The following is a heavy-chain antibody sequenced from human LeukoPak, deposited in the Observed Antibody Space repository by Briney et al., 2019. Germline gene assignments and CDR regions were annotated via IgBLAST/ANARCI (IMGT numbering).Heavy chain of an antibody. J-gene: IGHJ4*02. CDR3: ARIYYDILTGYVTFDY. D-gene: IGHD3-9*01. Sequence: SQTLSLTCTVSGGSISSGGYYWSWLRQHPGKGLEWMGYIYYSGSTYYNPSLKSRVTISVDTSKNQFSLKLSSVTAADTAVYYCARIYYDILTGYVTFDYWGQGTLVTVSS. CDR1: GGSISSGGYY. CDR2: IYYSGST. V-gene: IGHV4-31*03.